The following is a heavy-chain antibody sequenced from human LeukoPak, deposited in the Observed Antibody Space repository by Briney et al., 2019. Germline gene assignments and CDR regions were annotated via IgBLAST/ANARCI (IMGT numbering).Heavy chain of an antibody. J-gene: IGHJ4*02. CDR1: GGSISSNSYY. V-gene: IGHV4-39*01. Sequence: SETLSLTCAVSGGSISSNSYYWGWIRQPPGKGLEWIGSIYYSGSTYYNPSLKSRVTISVDTSKNQFPLKLSSVTAADTAVYYCARGGDYIWGTYRPFDYWGQGTLVTVSS. CDR2: IYYSGST. D-gene: IGHD3-16*02. CDR3: ARGGDYIWGTYRPFDY.